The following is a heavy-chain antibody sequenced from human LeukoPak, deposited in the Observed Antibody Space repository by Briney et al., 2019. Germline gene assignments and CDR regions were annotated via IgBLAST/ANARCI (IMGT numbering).Heavy chain of an antibody. CDR2: IWYDGSNK. CDR1: GFTFSSYG. J-gene: IGHJ4*02. D-gene: IGHD3-10*01. Sequence: GGSLRLSCAASGFTFSSYGMHWVRQAPGKGLEWVAVIWYDGSNKYYAGSVKGRFTISRDNSKNTLYLQMNSLRAEDTAVYYCASSRVYGSHDYWGQGTLVTVSS. V-gene: IGHV3-33*01. CDR3: ASSRVYGSHDY.